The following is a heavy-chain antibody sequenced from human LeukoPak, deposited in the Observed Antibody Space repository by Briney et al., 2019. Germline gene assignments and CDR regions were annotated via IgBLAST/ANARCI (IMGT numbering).Heavy chain of an antibody. CDR1: GGSFSGYY. CDR3: ARPLYSGSYYGAFDI. Sequence: PSETLSLTCAVYGGSFSGYYWSWIRQPPGMGLEWIGEINHSGSTNYNPSLKSRVTISVDTSKNQFSLKLSSVTAADTAVYYCARPLYSGSYYGAFDIWGQGTMVTVSS. D-gene: IGHD1-26*01. J-gene: IGHJ3*02. V-gene: IGHV4-34*01. CDR2: INHSGST.